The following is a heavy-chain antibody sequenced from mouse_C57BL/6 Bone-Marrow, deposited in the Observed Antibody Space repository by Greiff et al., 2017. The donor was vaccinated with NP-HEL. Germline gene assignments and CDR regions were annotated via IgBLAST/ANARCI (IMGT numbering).Heavy chain of an antibody. V-gene: IGHV1-81*01. CDR3: ASQYSGSRYWYFDV. D-gene: IGHD1-1*01. Sequence: QVQLQQSGAELARPGASVKLSCKASGYTFTSYGISWVKQRTGQGLEWIGEIYPRSGNTYYNEKFKGKATLTADKSSSTASMELRSLTSEDSAVYFCASQYSGSRYWYFDVWGTGTTVTASS. CDR1: GYTFTSYG. CDR2: IYPRSGNT. J-gene: IGHJ1*03.